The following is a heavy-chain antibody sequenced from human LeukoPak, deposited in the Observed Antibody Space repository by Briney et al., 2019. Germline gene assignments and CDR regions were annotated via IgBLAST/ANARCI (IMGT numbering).Heavy chain of an antibody. V-gene: IGHV3-33*01. CDR2: IWYDGSNK. J-gene: IGHJ4*02. Sequence: GRSLRLSCAAPGFTFSSYGMHWVRQAPGKGLEWVAVIWYDGSNKYYADSVKGRFTISRDNSKNTLYLQMNSLRAENTAVYYCARVGQGSGSYYKNPMDYWGQGTLVTVSS. CDR1: GFTFSSYG. CDR3: ARVGQGSGSYYKNPMDY. D-gene: IGHD3-10*01.